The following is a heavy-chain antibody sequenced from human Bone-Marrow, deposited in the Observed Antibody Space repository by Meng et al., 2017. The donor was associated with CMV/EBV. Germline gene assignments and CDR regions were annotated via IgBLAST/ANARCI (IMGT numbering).Heavy chain of an antibody. CDR2: IYYSGST. CDR1: GESFSGYY. D-gene: IGHD2-2*01. V-gene: IGHV4-34*01. Sequence: SETLSLTCAVYGESFSGYYWRWIRQPPGKGLEWIGSIYYSGSTNYNPSLKSRVTISVDTSKNQFSLKMSSVPAADTAVYYCAGLGITYCSCISCYDDEVIPFDYWGQGTLVTVSS. J-gene: IGHJ4*02. CDR3: AGLGITYCSCISCYDDEVIPFDY.